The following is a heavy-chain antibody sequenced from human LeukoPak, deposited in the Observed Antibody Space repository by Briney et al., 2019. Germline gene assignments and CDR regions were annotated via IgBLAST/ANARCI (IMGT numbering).Heavy chain of an antibody. CDR2: ISPDGSVR. Sequence: GGSLRLSCEGSGFTFNKFWINWVRHVPGRGLEWVANISPDGSVRKYVDSVKGRFAISRDNAQNSVSLHMSSLRPDDTALYYCARVISFGDTSDPWGQGTHVIVSS. CDR3: ARVISFGDTSDP. D-gene: IGHD3-10*01. V-gene: IGHV3-7*01. CDR1: GFTFNKFW. J-gene: IGHJ5*02.